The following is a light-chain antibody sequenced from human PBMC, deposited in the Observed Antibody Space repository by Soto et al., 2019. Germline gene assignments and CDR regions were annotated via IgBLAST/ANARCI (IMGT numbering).Light chain of an antibody. Sequence: EVLMTQSPATLSVSPGERATLSCRASQSVSGKLAWYQQKPGQAPRLLIYDASTRATGIPARFSGSGSGTEFTLTISSLQSEDVATDYCQKYNSAAFTSGPGTKVDI. CDR3: QKYNSAAFT. CDR2: DAS. V-gene: IGKV3-15*01. J-gene: IGKJ3*01. CDR1: QSVSGK.